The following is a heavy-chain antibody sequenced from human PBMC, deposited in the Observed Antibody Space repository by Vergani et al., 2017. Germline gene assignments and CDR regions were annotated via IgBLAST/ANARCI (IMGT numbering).Heavy chain of an antibody. Sequence: QVQLQESGPGLVKPSQTLSLTCSVSGGSTTSGGFYWSWIRQPAGKGLEWIGRIHTTGITKYNPSLESRVTMSVDTSNNQFSLRLSSVTAADTAVHYCARSRMGTTVFDFWGQGILVTVSS. CDR3: ARSRMGTTVFDF. V-gene: IGHV4-61*02. CDR1: GGSTTSGGFY. D-gene: IGHD1-26*01. CDR2: IHTTGIT. J-gene: IGHJ4*02.